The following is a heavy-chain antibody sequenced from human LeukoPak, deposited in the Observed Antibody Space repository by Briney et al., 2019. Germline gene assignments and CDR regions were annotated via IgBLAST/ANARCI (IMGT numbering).Heavy chain of an antibody. J-gene: IGHJ4*02. CDR2: INEDGSTT. CDR3: VRDLGGRSGH. CDR1: GFTFSSNW. D-gene: IGHD1-26*01. V-gene: IGHV3-74*01. Sequence: GGSLRLSCAASGFTFSSNWMHWVRQAPRKGLVWVSRINEDGSTTNYADSVKGRFTISRDNAKNTLYLQMNSLRAEDTAVYYCVRDLGGRSGHWGQGTLVTVSS.